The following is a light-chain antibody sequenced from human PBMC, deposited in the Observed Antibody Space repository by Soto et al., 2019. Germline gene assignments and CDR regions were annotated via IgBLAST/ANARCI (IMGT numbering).Light chain of an antibody. V-gene: IGLV2-8*01. CDR1: ISDVGAYDR. CDR3: TSYGGRDDTI. CDR2: AVT. Sequence: QSALTQPPSASGSPGQSVTISCTGTISDVGAYDRVSWYQQHPGKPPKLIIYAVTDRTSGVPDRFSGSKSGNTASLTVSGLQAEDEADYYCTSYGGRDDTIFGGGTKVTVL. J-gene: IGLJ2*01.